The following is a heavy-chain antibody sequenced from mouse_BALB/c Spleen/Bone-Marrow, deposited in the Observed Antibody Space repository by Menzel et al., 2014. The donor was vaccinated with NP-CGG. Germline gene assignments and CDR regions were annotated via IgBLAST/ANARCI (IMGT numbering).Heavy chain of an antibody. V-gene: IGHV2-6*02. J-gene: IGHJ4*01. D-gene: IGHD2-10*02. CDR1: GFSLTTYG. Sequence: VKVVESGPGLVAPSQSLSITCTVSGFSLTTYGVHWVRQPPGKGLEWLVVIWSDGSTTYNSALKPRLSISKDNSKSQVFLKMDSLQTDDTAMYYCARNPYGNYAMDYWGQGTSVTVSS. CDR2: IWSDGST. CDR3: ARNPYGNYAMDY.